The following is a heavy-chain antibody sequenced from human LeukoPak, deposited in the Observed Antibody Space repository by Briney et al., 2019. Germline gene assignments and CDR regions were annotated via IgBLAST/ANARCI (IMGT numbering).Heavy chain of an antibody. CDR3: ARERGMTTVTTAAAFDI. V-gene: IGHV1-2*02. CDR1: GSTFTGYY. Sequence: GASVKVSCKASGSTFTGYYIHLVRQAPGQGLEWMGWINPNSGGTNYAQKFQGRVTMTRDTSISTAYMELSRLRSDETAVYYCARERGMTTVTTAAAFDIWGQGTMVTVSS. CDR2: INPNSGGT. D-gene: IGHD4-17*01. J-gene: IGHJ3*02.